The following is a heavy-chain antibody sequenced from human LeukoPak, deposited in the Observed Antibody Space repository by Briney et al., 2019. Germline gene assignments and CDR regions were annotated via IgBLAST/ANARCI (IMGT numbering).Heavy chain of an antibody. CDR1: GFTFSSYA. CDR3: AKDPYYYDSSGYYE. V-gene: IGHV3-23*01. D-gene: IGHD3-22*01. CDR2: ISGSGGST. Sequence: GGSLRLSCAASGFTFSSYAMSWDRQAPGKGLEWVSAISGSGGSTYYADSVKGRFTISRDNSKNTLYLQMNSLRAEDTAVYYCAKDPYYYDSSGYYEWGQGTLVTVSS. J-gene: IGHJ4*02.